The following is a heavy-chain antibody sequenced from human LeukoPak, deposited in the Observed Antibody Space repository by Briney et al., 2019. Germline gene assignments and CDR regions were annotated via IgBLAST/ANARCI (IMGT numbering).Heavy chain of an antibody. CDR1: GYSISSGYY. Sequence: PSETLSLTCAVSGYSISSGYYWGWIRQPPGKGLEWIGSIYHSGSTYYNPSLKSRVTISVDTSKNQFSLKLSPVTAADTAVYYCARHTYCSGGSCYFDPWGQGTLVTVSS. CDR3: ARHTYCSGGSCYFDP. CDR2: IYHSGST. D-gene: IGHD2-15*01. V-gene: IGHV4-38-2*01. J-gene: IGHJ5*02.